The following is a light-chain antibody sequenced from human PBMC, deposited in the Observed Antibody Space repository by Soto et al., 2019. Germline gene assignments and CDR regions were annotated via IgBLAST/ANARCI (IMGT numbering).Light chain of an antibody. CDR3: QQYGSSPPT. CDR2: GAS. CDR1: QSVSSNY. J-gene: IGKJ1*01. Sequence: EVVLTQSTGTLSLSPGERATLSCRASQSVSSNYLAWYQQKPGQGPRLLIYGASSRATGTPDRFSGSGSGTDFTLTINRLEPEDFALYYCQQYGSSPPTFGQGTKVDI. V-gene: IGKV3-20*01.